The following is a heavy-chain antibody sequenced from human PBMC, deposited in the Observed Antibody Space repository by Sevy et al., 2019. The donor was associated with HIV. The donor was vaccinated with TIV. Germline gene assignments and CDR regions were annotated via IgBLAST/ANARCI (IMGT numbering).Heavy chain of an antibody. CDR3: ARDAGYSTDWYPSDY. J-gene: IGHJ4*02. Sequence: GSLRLSCAASEFMFSTYAMHWVRQAPGKGLEWVAVISYDGSRHYYGESVKGRFTISRDNSKNTLFLQMNSLRLGDTAFYYCARDAGYSTDWYPSDYWGQGTLVTVSS. V-gene: IGHV3-30-3*01. CDR1: EFMFSTYA. D-gene: IGHD6-19*01. CDR2: ISYDGSRH.